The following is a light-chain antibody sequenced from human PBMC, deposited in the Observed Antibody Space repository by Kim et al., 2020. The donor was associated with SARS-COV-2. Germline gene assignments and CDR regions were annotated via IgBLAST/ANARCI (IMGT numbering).Light chain of an antibody. CDR3: QQYNSFPAT. J-gene: IGKJ1*01. CDR1: QSISSW. CDR2: RTS. Sequence: ESVGDRVTITCRASQSISSWLAWYQQKPGKAPTLLIYRTSTLESGIPSTFSGSGSGTEFTLTISSLQPEDFATYYCQQYNSFPATFGQGTKVDIK. V-gene: IGKV1-5*03.